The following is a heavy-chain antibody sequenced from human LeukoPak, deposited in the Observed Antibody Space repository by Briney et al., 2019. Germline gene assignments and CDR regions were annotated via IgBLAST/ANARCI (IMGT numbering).Heavy chain of an antibody. CDR1: GGSVSSGGSY. D-gene: IGHD3-10*01. CDR2: IYYSGYT. J-gene: IGHJ4*02. V-gene: IGHV4-31*03. Sequence: SQTLSLTCSVSGGSVSSGGSYWSWIRQLPGKGLEWIGYIYYSGYTFYSPSLKSRVFISFDTSKNLFSLNFSSVTAADTAVYYCARGGFFGSGGLFDSWGQGTLVTVSS. CDR3: ARGGFFGSGGLFDS.